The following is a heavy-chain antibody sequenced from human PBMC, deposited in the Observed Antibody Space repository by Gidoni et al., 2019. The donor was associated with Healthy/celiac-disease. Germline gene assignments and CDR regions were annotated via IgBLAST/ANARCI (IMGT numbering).Heavy chain of an antibody. V-gene: IGHV3-49*04. CDR2: IRSKAYGGTT. J-gene: IGHJ4*02. D-gene: IGHD2-2*01. CDR1: GFTFGDYA. Sequence: EVQLVESGGGLVQPGRSLRLSFTASGFTFGDYAMSWVRQSPGKGLEWVGFIRSKAYGGTTEYAASVKGRFTISRDDSKSIAYLQMNSLKTEDTAVYYCTTAVIRWYAQKYWGQGTLVTVSS. CDR3: TTAVIRWYAQKY.